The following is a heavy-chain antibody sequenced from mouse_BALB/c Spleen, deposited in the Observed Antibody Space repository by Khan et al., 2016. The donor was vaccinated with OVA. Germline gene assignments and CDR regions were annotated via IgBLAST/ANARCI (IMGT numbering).Heavy chain of an antibody. Sequence: VQLQESGTELARPGASVKLSCKASGYTFTDYYITWVKQRSRQGLEWIGEIYPGSGNTYYNENFKVKASLTADTSSSTTYMELTSLTTEDSAVYFCARVDTTSLDCWGQGTTLTVSS. V-gene: IGHV1-77*01. CDR1: GYTFTDYY. J-gene: IGHJ2*01. D-gene: IGHD2-3*01. CDR2: IYPGSGNT. CDR3: ARVDTTSLDC.